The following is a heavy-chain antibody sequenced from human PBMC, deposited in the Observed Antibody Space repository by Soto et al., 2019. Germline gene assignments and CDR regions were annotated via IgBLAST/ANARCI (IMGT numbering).Heavy chain of an antibody. Sequence: KPGGSLRLSCAASGFTFSDYYMTWIRQAPGKGLEWVSYTSSGGTIKYYADSVKGRFTISRDNAKNSLSLQMNSLRAEDTAVYYCARGNSGSYHTPFDYWGQGTLVTVSS. CDR3: ARGNSGSYHTPFDY. J-gene: IGHJ4*02. V-gene: IGHV3-11*01. CDR2: TSSGGTIK. D-gene: IGHD1-26*01. CDR1: GFTFSDYY.